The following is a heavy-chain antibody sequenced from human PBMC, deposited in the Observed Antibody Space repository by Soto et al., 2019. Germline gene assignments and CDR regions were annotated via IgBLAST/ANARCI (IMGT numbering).Heavy chain of an antibody. Sequence: EVQLVESGGGLVQPGGSLRLSCAASGFSVSSKYMSWVRQAPGKGLEWVSLIQSGGSTYYAGSVTGRFIIYRATSENTLFLQRNSLRVDATAAYYCTRDDVHCNGGRCYGVPMDVWGKGTTVTVST. CDR2: IQSGGST. D-gene: IGHD2-15*01. V-gene: IGHV3-66*01. CDR3: TRDDVHCNGGRCYGVPMDV. CDR1: GFSVSSKY. J-gene: IGHJ6*04.